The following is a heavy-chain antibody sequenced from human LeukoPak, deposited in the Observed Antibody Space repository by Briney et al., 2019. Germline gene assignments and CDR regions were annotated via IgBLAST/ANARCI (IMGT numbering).Heavy chain of an antibody. CDR1: GYSLTSYW. J-gene: IGHJ4*02. CDR3: ARLYNGSYSQSDY. Sequence: GESLKISCKGSGYSLTSYWIGWVRQMPGKGLEWMGIIYPGDSDTRYSPSFQGQVTISADKSISTAYLQRSSLKASDTAMYYCARLYNGSYSQSDYWGQGTLVTVSS. D-gene: IGHD1-26*01. CDR2: IYPGDSDT. V-gene: IGHV5-51*01.